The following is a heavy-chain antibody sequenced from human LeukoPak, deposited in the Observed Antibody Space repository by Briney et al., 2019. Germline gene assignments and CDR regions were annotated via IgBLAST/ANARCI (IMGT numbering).Heavy chain of an antibody. Sequence: GGSLRLSCAGSGFTFSNYPISWVRQAPGKGLEWVSAITGSGDSTYYADSVKGRFTISRDNSKNTLYLQMNSLRAEDTAVYYCAKAAIRVVPAARFDYWGQGTLVTVSS. D-gene: IGHD2-2*01. CDR2: ITGSGDST. CDR1: GFTFSNYP. CDR3: AKAAIRVVPAARFDY. V-gene: IGHV3-23*01. J-gene: IGHJ4*02.